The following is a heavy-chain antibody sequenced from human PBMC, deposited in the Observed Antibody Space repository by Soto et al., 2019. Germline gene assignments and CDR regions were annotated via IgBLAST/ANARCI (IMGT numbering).Heavy chain of an antibody. V-gene: IGHV4-39*01. CDR3: ASPHMVRGPYFDY. Sequence: QLQLQESGPGLVKPSETLSLTCTVSGGSISSSSYYWGWIRQPPGKGLEWIGSIYYSGSTYYNPSRKSRVTISVDTSKNQFSLKLSSVTAADTAVYYCASPHMVRGPYFDYWGQGTLVTVSS. D-gene: IGHD3-10*01. CDR2: IYYSGST. CDR1: GGSISSSSYY. J-gene: IGHJ4*02.